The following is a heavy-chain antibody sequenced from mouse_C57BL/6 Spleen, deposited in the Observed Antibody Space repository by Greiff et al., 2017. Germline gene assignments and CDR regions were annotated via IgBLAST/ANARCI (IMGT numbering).Heavy chain of an antibody. D-gene: IGHD1-1*01. CDR1: GYTFTSYW. J-gene: IGHJ1*03. CDR3: AGATVVATGNWYFDV. Sequence: VQLKEPGAELVRPGSSVKLSCKASGYTFTSYWMHWVKQRPIQGLEWIGNIDPSDSETHYNRKFKDKATLTVDKSSSTAYMQLSSLTSEDSAVYYCAGATVVATGNWYFDVWGTGTTVTVSS. V-gene: IGHV1-52*01. CDR2: IDPSDSET.